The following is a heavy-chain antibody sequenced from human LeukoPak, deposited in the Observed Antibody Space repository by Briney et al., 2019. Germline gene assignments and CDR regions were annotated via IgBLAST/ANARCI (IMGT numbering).Heavy chain of an antibody. CDR2: FDPEDDET. CDR1: GYSLPEVS. Sequence: ASVKVSCKVSGYSLPEVSMHWVRQAPGKGLEWMGRFDPEDDETFYAQNFQGRVTMTEDASADIAYMELSSLRSEDTAVYYCARALGGDSSGYYGDYWGQGTLVTVSS. D-gene: IGHD3-22*01. CDR3: ARALGGDSSGYYGDY. V-gene: IGHV1-24*01. J-gene: IGHJ4*02.